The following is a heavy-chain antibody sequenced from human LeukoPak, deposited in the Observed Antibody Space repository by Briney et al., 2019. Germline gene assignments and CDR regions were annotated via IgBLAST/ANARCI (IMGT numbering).Heavy chain of an antibody. J-gene: IGHJ6*03. CDR1: GGTFSSYA. CDR3: ARSYGSSSRYYYYYMDV. V-gene: IGHV1-69*05. Sequence: ASVKVSCKASGGTFSSYAISWVRQAPGQGLEWMGRIIPIFGTANYAQKFQGRVTITTDESTSTAYMELSSLRSEDTAVYYCARSYGSSSRYYYYYMDVWGKGTTVTVSS. CDR2: IIPIFGTA. D-gene: IGHD6-6*01.